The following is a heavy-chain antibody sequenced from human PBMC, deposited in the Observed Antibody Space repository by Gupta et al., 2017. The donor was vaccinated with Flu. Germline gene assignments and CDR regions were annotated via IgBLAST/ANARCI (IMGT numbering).Heavy chain of an antibody. V-gene: IGHV3-23*01. CDR1: GLPLGSSA. CDR3: AKGRGTGKDAFAI. CDR2: IRADAAST. J-gene: IGHJ3*02. D-gene: IGHD3-10*01. Sequence: EVQLLESGGGLVRPRGSLRRPFDASGLPLGSSATSSVPQVPGKGLEWVLFIRADAASTYYASYAKGRFTISRDNYKNTLYLQGDSLEDEDVDVYYCAKGRGTGKDAFAIWGQGTMVTVSS.